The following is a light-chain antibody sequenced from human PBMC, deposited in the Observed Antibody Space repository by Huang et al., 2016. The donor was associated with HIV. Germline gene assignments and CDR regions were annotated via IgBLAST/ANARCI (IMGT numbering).Light chain of an antibody. V-gene: IGKV1-39*01. J-gene: IGKJ1*01. CDR2: TAS. CDR1: QNITKS. Sequence: DIQMTQSPPSLSASVGDRVTFTCRANQNITKSVNWYQQKPGKAQKLLIYTASTLESGVPSRFSGSGSGSRFTLNIVHLQPEDFATYDCQQSFSVPRTFG. CDR3: QQSFSVPRT.